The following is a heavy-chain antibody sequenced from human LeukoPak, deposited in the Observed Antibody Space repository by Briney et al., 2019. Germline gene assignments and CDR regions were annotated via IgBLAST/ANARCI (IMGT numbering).Heavy chain of an antibody. V-gene: IGHV4-34*01. CDR3: ARWDYIVGATDY. D-gene: IGHD1-26*01. J-gene: IGHJ4*02. Sequence: SETLSLTCAVYGGSFSGYYWSWIRRPPGKGLEWIGEINHSGSTNYNPSLKSRVTISVDTSKNQFSLKLSSVTAADTAVYYCARWDYIVGATDYWGQGTLVTVSS. CDR2: INHSGST. CDR1: GGSFSGYY.